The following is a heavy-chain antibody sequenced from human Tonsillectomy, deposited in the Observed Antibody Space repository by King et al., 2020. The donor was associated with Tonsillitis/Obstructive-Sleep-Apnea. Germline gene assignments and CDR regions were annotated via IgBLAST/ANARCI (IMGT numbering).Heavy chain of an antibody. V-gene: IGHV4-59*08. D-gene: IGHD6-13*01. Sequence: QLQESGPGLVKPSETLSLTCTVSGGSISSYYWSWIRQPPGKGLEWIGYIYYSGSTNYNPSLKSRVTMSVDTSKNQFSLRLRSVAAADTAVYYCASLKRGNSSGWYGRVFDYGGQGTLVTVSS. J-gene: IGHJ4*02. CDR1: GGSISSYY. CDR2: IYYSGST. CDR3: ASLKRGNSSGWYGRVFDY.